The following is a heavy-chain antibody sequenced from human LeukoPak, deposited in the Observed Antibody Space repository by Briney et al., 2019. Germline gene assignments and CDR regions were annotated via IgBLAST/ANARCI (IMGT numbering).Heavy chain of an antibody. D-gene: IGHD3-3*01. CDR3: ARDLALSITIFGVAHDY. CDR2: ISSSSSYI. Sequence: PGGSLRLSCAASGFTFSSYSMNWVRQAPGKGLEWVSSISSSSSYIYYADSVKGRFTISRDNAKNSLYLQMNSLRAEDTAVYYCARDLALSITIFGVAHDYWGQGTLVTVSS. CDR1: GFTFSSYS. J-gene: IGHJ4*02. V-gene: IGHV3-21*01.